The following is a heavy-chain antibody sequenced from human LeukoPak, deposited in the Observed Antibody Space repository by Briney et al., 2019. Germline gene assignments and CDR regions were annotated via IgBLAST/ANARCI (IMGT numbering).Heavy chain of an antibody. CDR3: AELGITMIGGV. CDR1: AFTFSSYA. D-gene: IGHD3-10*02. V-gene: IGHV3-23*01. Sequence: PGGSLRLSCAASAFTFSSYAMNWVRQAPGKGLEWVSSISGSGATTYYADSVKGRFTISRDNAKNSLYLQMNSLRAEDTAVYYCAELGITMIGGVWGKGTTVTISS. CDR2: ISGSGATT. J-gene: IGHJ6*04.